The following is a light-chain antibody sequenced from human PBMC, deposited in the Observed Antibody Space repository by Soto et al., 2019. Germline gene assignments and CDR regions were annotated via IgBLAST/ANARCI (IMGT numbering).Light chain of an antibody. CDR3: LQSLQFPLT. Sequence: DIVMTQTPLSLSVTPGQSASISCKSSQTLLHSNGKSYLYWYLQKAGQPPQLLIYDVSNRFSGVPDRFSGSGSGTDFTLTISRVEAEDVGVYYCLQSLQFPLTFGGGTKVEIK. CDR1: QTLLHSNGKSY. J-gene: IGKJ4*01. CDR2: DVS. V-gene: IGKV2D-29*01.